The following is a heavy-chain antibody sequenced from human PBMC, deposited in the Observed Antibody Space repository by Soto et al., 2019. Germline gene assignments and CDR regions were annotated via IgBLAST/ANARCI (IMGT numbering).Heavy chain of an antibody. CDR3: ARASSVQLERRALPDYYYYYMDV. D-gene: IGHD1-1*01. CDR1: GYTFTCYY. V-gene: IGHV1-2*04. J-gene: IGHJ6*03. Sequence: ASVKVSCKASGYTFTCYYMHWVRKAPGQGLEWMGWINPNSGGTNYAQKFQGWVTMTRDTSISTAYMELSRLRSDDTAVYYCARASSVQLERRALPDYYYYYMDVWGKGTTVTVSS. CDR2: INPNSGGT.